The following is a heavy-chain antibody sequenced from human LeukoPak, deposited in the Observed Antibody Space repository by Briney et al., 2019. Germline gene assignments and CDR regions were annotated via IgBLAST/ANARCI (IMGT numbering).Heavy chain of an antibody. CDR2: ISSSSSYI. CDR3: ARGEWSSSPFDY. V-gene: IGHV3-21*01. D-gene: IGHD6-6*01. CDR1: GLTLSTYS. Sequence: GGSLRPSCSPSGLTLSTYSMNWVPRPPGRGLEWVSFISSSSSYIYYTDSVKGRFTISRDHAKNSLYLQLNSLRAEDTALYYCARGEWSSSPFDYWGQGTLVTVSS. J-gene: IGHJ4*02.